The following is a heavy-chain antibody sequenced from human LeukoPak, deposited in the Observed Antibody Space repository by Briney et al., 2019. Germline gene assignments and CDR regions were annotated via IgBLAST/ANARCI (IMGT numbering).Heavy chain of an antibody. Sequence: GGSLRLSCAASGLIFSSYAMSWVRQAPGRGLEWVSVIYRGGSTYYADSVKGRFTISRDNSKHTLNLQMNSLRAEDTAVYYCARGLDSYGSFDYWGQGTLVTVSS. CDR1: GLIFSSYA. V-gene: IGHV3-23*03. CDR2: IYRGGST. J-gene: IGHJ4*02. D-gene: IGHD5-18*01. CDR3: ARGLDSYGSFDY.